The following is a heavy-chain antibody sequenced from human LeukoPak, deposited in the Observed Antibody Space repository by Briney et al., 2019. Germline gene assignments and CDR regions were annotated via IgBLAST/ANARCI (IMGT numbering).Heavy chain of an antibody. CDR2: MSYEGTNK. J-gene: IGHJ4*02. Sequence: QTGGSLRLSCAASGFTFSDYGMHWVRQAPGKGLEWVAVMSYEGTNKYYADSVKGRFTISRDNSKNTLYLQVNSLRAEDTAVYYCAKDVERLDYFDYCGQGILVTVSS. V-gene: IGHV3-30*18. CDR3: AKDVERLDYFDY. CDR1: GFTFSDYG. D-gene: IGHD3-9*01.